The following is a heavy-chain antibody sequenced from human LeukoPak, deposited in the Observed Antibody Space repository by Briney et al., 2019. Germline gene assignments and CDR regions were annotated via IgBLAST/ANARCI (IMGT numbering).Heavy chain of an antibody. CDR3: ARDRRPAASDY. CDR2: ISWNSGSI. CDR1: GFTFDDYA. V-gene: IGHV3-9*01. J-gene: IGHJ4*02. D-gene: IGHD2-2*01. Sequence: GGSLRLSCAASGFTFDDYAMHWVRHAPGKGLEWVSGISWNSGSIGYADSVKGRFTISRDNAKNSLYLQMNSLRAEDTALYYCARDRRPAASDYWGQGTLVTVSS.